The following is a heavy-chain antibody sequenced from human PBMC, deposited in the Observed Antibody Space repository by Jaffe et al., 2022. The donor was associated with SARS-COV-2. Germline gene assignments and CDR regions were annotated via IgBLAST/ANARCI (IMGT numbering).Heavy chain of an antibody. CDR1: GYNFATCW. J-gene: IGHJ5*02. CDR2: INPGGSDI. Sequence: EVQLVQSGVEMKKPGESLKISCQSSGYNFATCWIGWVRQMPGKGLEWMGIINPGGSDIRYSPPFQGQVTMSADKSTSTAYLKWRSLKASDTAIYYCARVCSGWLDPWGQGTLVTVSS. D-gene: IGHD6-25*01. CDR3: ARVCSGWLDP. V-gene: IGHV5-51*01.